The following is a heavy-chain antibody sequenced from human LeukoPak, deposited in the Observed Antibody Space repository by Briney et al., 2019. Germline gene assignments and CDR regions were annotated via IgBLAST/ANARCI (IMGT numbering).Heavy chain of an antibody. D-gene: IGHD3-22*01. Sequence: ASVRVSCKASGYTFTSYGISWVRQAPGQGLEWMGWISAYNGNTNYAQKLQGRVTMTTDTSTSTAYMELRSLRSDDTAVYYCARDLSSYYDSSGYYPAPDYWGQGTLVTVSS. CDR3: ARDLSSYYDSSGYYPAPDY. J-gene: IGHJ4*02. CDR1: GYTFTSYG. V-gene: IGHV1-18*01. CDR2: ISAYNGNT.